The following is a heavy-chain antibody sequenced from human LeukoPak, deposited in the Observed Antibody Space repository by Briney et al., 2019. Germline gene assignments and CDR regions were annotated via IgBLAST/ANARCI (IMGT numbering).Heavy chain of an antibody. CDR3: ARDHCTNGVCYSYFDY. Sequence: GASVKVSCKASGYTFTGYYMHWVRQAPGQGLEWMGWINPNSGGTNYAQKFQGRVTMTRDTSISTAYMELSRLRSDDTAVYYCARDHCTNGVCYSYFDYWGQGALVTVSS. V-gene: IGHV1-2*02. CDR1: GYTFTGYY. D-gene: IGHD2-8*01. J-gene: IGHJ4*02. CDR2: INPNSGGT.